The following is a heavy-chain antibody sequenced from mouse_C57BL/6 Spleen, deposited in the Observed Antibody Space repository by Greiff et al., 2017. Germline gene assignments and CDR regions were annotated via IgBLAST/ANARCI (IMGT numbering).Heavy chain of an antibody. J-gene: IGHJ4*01. CDR2: TFYSGIT. V-gene: IGHV3-3*01. Sequence: FPGNKLEYLGYTFYSGITYYNPSLESRPYITRDTSQNQFSLKLSSVTTEDTATYYCARGSYYGSSYDYAMDYWGQGTSVTVSS. CDR3: ARGSYYGSSYDYAMDY. D-gene: IGHD1-1*01.